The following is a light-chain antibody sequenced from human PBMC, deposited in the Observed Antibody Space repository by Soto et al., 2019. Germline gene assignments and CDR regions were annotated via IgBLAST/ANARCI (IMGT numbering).Light chain of an antibody. J-gene: IGKJ4*01. CDR3: QQYLGIPLT. CDR1: QSVLYSSNNKNY. CDR2: WAS. V-gene: IGKV4-1*01. Sequence: DIVMTQSPDSLAVSLGERATINCKSSQSVLYSSNNKNYLTWYQQKPGQPPKLLIYWASTRESGVPDRFSGSGSGTDFTLTISSLQAEDVAVYYCQQYLGIPLTVGGGTKVEIK.